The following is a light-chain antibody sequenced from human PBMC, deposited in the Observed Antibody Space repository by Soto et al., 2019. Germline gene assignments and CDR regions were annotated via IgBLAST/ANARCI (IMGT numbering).Light chain of an antibody. CDR1: QSVSSNY. CDR3: QQYGSSPFT. CDR2: GSS. Sequence: EIVLTQSPDTLSLSPGDRATLSCRASQSVSSNYVARYQQKPGQAPRLLTHGSSSRATGIPDRFSGRGFGTDFTLVISRLEPEDFAVYYCQQYGSSPFTFGQGTKLEIK. J-gene: IGKJ2*01. V-gene: IGKV3-20*01.